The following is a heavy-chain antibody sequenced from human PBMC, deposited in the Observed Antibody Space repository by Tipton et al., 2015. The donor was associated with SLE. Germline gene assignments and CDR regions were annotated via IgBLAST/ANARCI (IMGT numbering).Heavy chain of an antibody. V-gene: IGHV7-4-1*02. J-gene: IGHJ4*02. CDR2: INANTGNP. D-gene: IGHD3-3*01. Sequence: QSGAEVKKSGASVKVSCRASGYSFSDYMMHWVRQAPGQALEWMGWINANTGNPAYAQGFSGRSVFSLDTSVSTAYLQISSLKAEDTAVYYCARGRRIDFWEAEWYATYYFDYWGQGTLVTVSS. CDR3: ARGRRIDFWEAEWYATYYFDY. CDR1: GYSFSDYM.